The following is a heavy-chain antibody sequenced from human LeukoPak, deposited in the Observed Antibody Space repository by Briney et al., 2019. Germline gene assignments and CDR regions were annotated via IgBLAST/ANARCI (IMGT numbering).Heavy chain of an antibody. D-gene: IGHD3-10*01. V-gene: IGHV3-64D*06. CDR3: VRPARGSGIQDGFDY. CDR2: MSVVTDRT. Sequence: GGSLTLSCSASGFNFRNYAMHWVRQAPGKGMEYVSAMSVVTDRTFYADSVMGRFTISRDNSANTLYLQMSSLRPEDTAVYYCVRPARGSGIQDGFDYWGQGTLVTVSS. J-gene: IGHJ4*02. CDR1: GFNFRNYA.